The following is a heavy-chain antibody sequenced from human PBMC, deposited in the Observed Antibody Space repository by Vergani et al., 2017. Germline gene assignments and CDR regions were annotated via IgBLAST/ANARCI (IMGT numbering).Heavy chain of an antibody. D-gene: IGHD3-22*01. CDR3: ARDRRYDSSAISY. J-gene: IGHJ4*02. Sequence: EVQLLESGGGLVQPGGSLRLSCAASGFTFSSYAMSWVRQAPGKGLEWVANIKQDGSEKYYVDSVKGRFTISRDNAKNSLYLQMNSLRAEDTAVYYCARDRRYDSSAISYWGQGTLVTVSS. CDR1: GFTFSSYA. V-gene: IGHV3-7*01. CDR2: IKQDGSEK.